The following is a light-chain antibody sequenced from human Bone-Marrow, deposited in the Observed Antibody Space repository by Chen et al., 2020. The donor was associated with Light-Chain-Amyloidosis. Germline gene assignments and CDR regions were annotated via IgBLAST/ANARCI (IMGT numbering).Light chain of an antibody. CDR3: SSYTSSTTHVV. J-gene: IGLJ2*01. CDR1: SSDIGGYNY. Sequence: QSALTPPASVSGSPGRSITISCAGPSSDIGGYNYVSWYQQHPDKAPKLMIYDVSNRPSGVSDRFSGSKSGYTASLTISGLQAEDEADYYCSSYTSSTTHVVFGGGTKLTVL. V-gene: IGLV2-14*03. CDR2: DVS.